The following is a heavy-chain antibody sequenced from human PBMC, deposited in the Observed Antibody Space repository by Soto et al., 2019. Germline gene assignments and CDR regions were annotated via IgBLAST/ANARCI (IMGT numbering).Heavy chain of an antibody. CDR3: ARHWAYYDSSGYYLDY. CDR1: GYSFTSYW. D-gene: IGHD3-22*01. V-gene: IGHV5-51*01. Sequence: ESLKLSFKGSGYSFTSYWIGWVRQMPGKGLEWMGIIYPGDSDTRYSPSFQGQVTISADKSISTAYLQWSSLEASDTAMYYCARHWAYYDSSGYYLDYWGQGTLVTVSS. J-gene: IGHJ4*02. CDR2: IYPGDSDT.